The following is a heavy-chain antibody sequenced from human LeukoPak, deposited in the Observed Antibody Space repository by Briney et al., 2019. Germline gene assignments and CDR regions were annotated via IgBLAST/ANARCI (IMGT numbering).Heavy chain of an antibody. CDR2: IYYSGST. D-gene: IGHD5-18*01. CDR3: ARLKGPWIQTPNWFDP. Sequence: SETLSLTCTVSGGSIRSSYYYWGWIRQPPGKGLEWIGSIYYSGSTYYNPSLKSRVTISVDTSKNQFSLKLSSVTAADTAVYYCARLKGPWIQTPNWFDPWGQGTLVTVSS. J-gene: IGHJ5*02. V-gene: IGHV4-39*01. CDR1: GGSIRSSYYY.